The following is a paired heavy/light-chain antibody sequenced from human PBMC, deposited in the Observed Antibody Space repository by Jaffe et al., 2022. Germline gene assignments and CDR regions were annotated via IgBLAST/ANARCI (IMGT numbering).Heavy chain of an antibody. J-gene: IGHJ4*02. CDR1: GYTFINSA. D-gene: IGHD3-10*01. CDR3: ATGAFDY. CDR2: INAGDADT. V-gene: IGHV1-3*01. Sequence: QVQLVQSGAEVKKPGASVKVSCKASGYTFINSAMHWVRQAPGQRLEWMGWINAGDADTRYSQELQGRVTITRDTSASTAYMELSSLRSEDTAMYYCATGAFDYWGQGTLVTVSS.
Light chain of an antibody. CDR3: MQLTQFPRT. J-gene: IGKJ1*01. Sequence: DIVMTQTPLSSPVTLGQPASISCRSSQSLVHSDGNTYLSWLQQRPGQPPRLLIYKISNRFSGVPDRFSGSGAGTDFTLKISRVEAEDVGVYYCMQLTQFPRTFGQGTKVEIK. CDR2: KIS. V-gene: IGKV2-24*01. CDR1: QSLVHSDGNTY.